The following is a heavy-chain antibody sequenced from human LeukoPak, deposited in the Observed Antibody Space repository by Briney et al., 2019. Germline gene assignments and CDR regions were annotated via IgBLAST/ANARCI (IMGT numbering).Heavy chain of an antibody. D-gene: IGHD6-19*01. CDR3: ARGFSDSSGWYWNYYMDV. CDR2: INPSGGST. J-gene: IGHJ6*03. CDR1: GYTFTSYY. V-gene: IGHV1-46*01. Sequence: GASVKVSCKASGYTFTSYYMHWVRQAPGQGLEWMGIINPSGGSTSYAQKFQGRVTMTRNTSISTAYMELSSLRSEDTAVYYCARGFSDSSGWYWNYYMDVWGKGTTVTISS.